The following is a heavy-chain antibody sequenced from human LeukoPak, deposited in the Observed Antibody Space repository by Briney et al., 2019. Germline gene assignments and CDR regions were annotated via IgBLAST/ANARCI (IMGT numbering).Heavy chain of an antibody. J-gene: IGHJ4*02. V-gene: IGHV1-2*02. Sequence: ASVKVSCKASGYTFTGYYIHWVRQAPGQGLEWMGWINPNSGDTNYAQKFQGKVTITADKSTSTAYMKLSSLRSEDTAVYYCARVGYGDYVVDYWAREPWSPSPQ. CDR2: INPNSGDT. D-gene: IGHD4-17*01. CDR3: ARVGYGDYVVDY. CDR1: GYTFTGYY.